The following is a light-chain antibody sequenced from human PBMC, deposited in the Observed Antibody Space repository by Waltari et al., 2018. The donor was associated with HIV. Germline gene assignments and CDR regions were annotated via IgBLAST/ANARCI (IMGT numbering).Light chain of an antibody. CDR2: DAS. CDR1: QEISRA. CDR3: QQFNHYPPL. V-gene: IGKV1D-13*01. J-gene: IGKJ4*01. Sequence: AIHLTQSPSSLSAAVGDRVTITCRASQEISRALAWYQQKPGKAPKLLIYDASGLERGVPSRFSGSGSGTDFTLTISSLQPEDFASYYCQQFNHYPPLFGGGTRVEIK.